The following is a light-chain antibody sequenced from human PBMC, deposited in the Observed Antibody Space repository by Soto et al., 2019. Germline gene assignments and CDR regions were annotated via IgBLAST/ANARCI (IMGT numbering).Light chain of an antibody. CDR3: QHYNTYPWT. J-gene: IGKJ1*01. CDR1: QSISSW. Sequence: DIQMTQSPSTLSASVGDRVTITCRASQSISSWVAWYQQKPGKGPKLLIYKASHLESGVPSRFSGSGSGTEFPLTISSLQPGDFAPYYCQHYNTYPWTFGHGTKVDIK. CDR2: KAS. V-gene: IGKV1-5*03.